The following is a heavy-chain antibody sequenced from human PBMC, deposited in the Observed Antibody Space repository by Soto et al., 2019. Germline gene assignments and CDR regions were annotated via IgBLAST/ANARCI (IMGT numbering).Heavy chain of an antibody. J-gene: IGHJ4*02. CDR3: AHRRRHDYGDSFTFDY. CDR2: IYWDDDK. Sequence: QITLKESGPTLVKPTQTLTLTCTFSGFSLSTSGVGVGWIRQPPGKALEWLALIYWDDDKRYSPSLKSRLTITKDISKNQVVLTMTNMDPVDTATYYCAHRRRHDYGDSFTFDYWGQGTLVTVSS. V-gene: IGHV2-5*02. D-gene: IGHD4-17*01. CDR1: GFSLSTSGVG.